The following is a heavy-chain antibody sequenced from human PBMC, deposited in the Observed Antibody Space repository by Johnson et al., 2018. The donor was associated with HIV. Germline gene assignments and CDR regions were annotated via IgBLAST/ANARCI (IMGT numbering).Heavy chain of an antibody. CDR2: ISYDGSEK. J-gene: IGHJ3*02. CDR1: GFTFSSYA. CDR3: AKDGPFGGNYLIGHDAFDI. Sequence: QVQLVESGGGVLQPGRSLRLSCAASGFTFSSYAMHWVRQAPGKGLEWVAVISYDGSEKYFADSVKGRFTISRDNSKNTLYLQMNSPRAEDTAVYYCAKDGPFGGNYLIGHDAFDIWGQGTMVTVSS. D-gene: IGHD1-7*01. V-gene: IGHV3-30*04.